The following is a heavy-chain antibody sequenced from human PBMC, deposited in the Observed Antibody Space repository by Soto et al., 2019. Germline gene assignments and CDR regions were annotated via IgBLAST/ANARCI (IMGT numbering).Heavy chain of an antibody. Sequence: EVQLVESGGGLVQPGGSLRLSCAASGFTFSNYWMIWVRQAPGKGLEWVANIKQDGSEKYYVDSVKGRFTIYSDNAKNSLYLQMNSLRVEDTAVYHCAGLGMVRGVISYWGQGTLVTVSS. CDR3: AGLGMVRGVISY. V-gene: IGHV3-7*01. J-gene: IGHJ4*02. D-gene: IGHD3-10*01. CDR2: IKQDGSEK. CDR1: GFTFSNYW.